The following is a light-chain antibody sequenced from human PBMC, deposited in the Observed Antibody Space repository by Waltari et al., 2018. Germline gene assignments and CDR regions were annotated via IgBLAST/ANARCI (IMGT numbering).Light chain of an antibody. CDR2: EVS. CDR3: SSYTTSSAPGV. Sequence: QSALTQPASASGSPGQSITISCPGTDSDVGSYDFVSRYQQHPGKAPHLIIYEVSNRPSGISNRFSASKSGNTASLTISGLQAEDEADYYCSSYTTSSAPGVFGTGTRVTVL. CDR1: DSDVGSYDF. J-gene: IGLJ1*01. V-gene: IGLV2-14*01.